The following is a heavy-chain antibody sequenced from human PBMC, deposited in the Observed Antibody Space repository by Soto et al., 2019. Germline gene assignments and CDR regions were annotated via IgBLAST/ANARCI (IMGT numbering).Heavy chain of an antibody. V-gene: IGHV3-30*18. D-gene: IGHD2-15*01. J-gene: IGHJ3*02. CDR3: AKDAAVAFDI. CDR2: MSFDGRNE. Sequence: QVHLVESGGGVVQPGRSLRLSCAASGFTFSNYGMHWVRQAPGKGLEWLAVMSFDGRNEYYADSVQGRLTISRDNSKNTLYLQMNSLRTEDTAVYHCAKDAAVAFDIWGQGTMVTVSS. CDR1: GFTFSNYG.